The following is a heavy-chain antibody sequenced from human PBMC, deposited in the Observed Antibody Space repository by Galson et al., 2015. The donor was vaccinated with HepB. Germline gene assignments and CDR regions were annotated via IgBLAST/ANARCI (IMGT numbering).Heavy chain of an antibody. CDR1: GFTFSRDA. CDR3: VSQYRKNGYGLYYYYGMDV. V-gene: IGHV3-30*04. D-gene: IGHD5-12*01. J-gene: IGHJ6*02. CDR2: ISNDGSNK. Sequence: SLRLSCAASGFTFSRDAMHWVRQAPGKGLEWVAVISNDGSNKYYTDSVKGRFTISRGNSKNTLYLQMNSLTAADTAVYYCVSQYRKNGYGLYYYYGMDVWGQGTTVAVSS.